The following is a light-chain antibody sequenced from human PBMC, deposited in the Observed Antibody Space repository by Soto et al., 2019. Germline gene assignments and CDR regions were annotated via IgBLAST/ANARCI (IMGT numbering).Light chain of an antibody. CDR3: QQLNSYPVT. CDR2: AAS. CDR1: QDMSSY. V-gene: IGKV1-9*01. J-gene: IGKJ5*01. Sequence: DIQLTQSPSFLSTSVGDRVTITCRASQDMSSYLAWYQQKPGEAPKLLIYAASTLQSGVPLRFSGSGSGTEFTLTISSLQPEDFATYYCQQLNSYPVTFGQGRRLEI.